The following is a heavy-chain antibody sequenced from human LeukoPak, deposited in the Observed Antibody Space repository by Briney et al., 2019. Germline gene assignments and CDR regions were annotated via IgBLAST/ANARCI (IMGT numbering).Heavy chain of an antibody. CDR1: GGSISGYY. D-gene: IGHD3-3*01. CDR2: IYSSGST. V-gene: IGHV4-4*07. CDR3: VRGGPTYYTNWDFDY. J-gene: IGHJ4*02. Sequence: PSETLSLTCTVSGGSISGYYWSWIRQPAGKGLEWIGRIYSSGSTKYSPSHRSRVTLSVDTSENYFSLKLTSVTATDTAVYYCVRGGPTYYTNWDFDYWGQGTLVTVSS.